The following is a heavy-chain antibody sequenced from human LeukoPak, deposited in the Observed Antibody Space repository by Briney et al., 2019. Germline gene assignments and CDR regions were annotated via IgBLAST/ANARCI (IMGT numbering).Heavy chain of an antibody. J-gene: IGHJ5*02. CDR2: INHSGST. D-gene: IGHD3-22*01. CDR3: ARDSYYDSSGP. CDR1: GGSFSGYY. V-gene: IGHV4-34*01. Sequence: SETLSLTCAVYGGSFSGYYWSWIRQPPGKGLEWIGEINHSGSTNYNPSLKSRVTISVDTSKNQFSLKLSSVTAADTAVYYCARDSYYDSSGPWGPGTLVTVSS.